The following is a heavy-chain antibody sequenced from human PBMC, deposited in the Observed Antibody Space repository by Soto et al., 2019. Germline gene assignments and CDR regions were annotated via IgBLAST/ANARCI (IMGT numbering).Heavy chain of an antibody. V-gene: IGHV3-23*01. CDR2: ISGSGGST. J-gene: IGHJ4*02. Sequence: EVQLLESGGGLVQPGGSLRLSCAASGFTFSSYAMRWVRQAPVKGLEWVSAISGSGGSTYYADSVKGQFTISRDNSKNTLYLQMNSLRAEDTAVYYCASRGSGSYYDYWGQGTLVTVSS. CDR3: ASRGSGSYYDY. D-gene: IGHD1-26*01. CDR1: GFTFSSYA.